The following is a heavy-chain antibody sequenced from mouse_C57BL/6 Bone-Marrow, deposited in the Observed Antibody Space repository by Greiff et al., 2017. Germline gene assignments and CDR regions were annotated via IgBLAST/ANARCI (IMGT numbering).Heavy chain of an antibody. D-gene: IGHD2-1*01. CDR1: GYTFTNYW. Sequence: VQLQQPGTELVKPGASVKMSCKASGYTFTNYWMHWVKQRPGKGLEWIGNINPSNGGTNYNEKFTSKATLTVDKSSSPAYMPLSSLTSEDSAVYLCQYGNYVHWSFDFWGTGTTVTVSS. CDR2: INPSNGGT. CDR3: QYGNYVHWSFDF. J-gene: IGHJ1*03. V-gene: IGHV1-53*01.